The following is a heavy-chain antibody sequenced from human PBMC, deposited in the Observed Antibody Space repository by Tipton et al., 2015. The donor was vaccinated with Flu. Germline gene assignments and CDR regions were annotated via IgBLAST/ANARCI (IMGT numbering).Heavy chain of an antibody. D-gene: IGHD2/OR15-2a*01. J-gene: IGHJ5*02. Sequence: TLSLTCTVSGDSISDYYWSWIRQPPGKGLEWIGYIYYSGSTNYNPSLKSRVTMSADSPKNQLSLKLTSVTAADTAVYYCARSGDFYLNWFDPWGQGTLVTVSS. CDR2: IYYSGST. CDR3: ARSGDFYLNWFDP. CDR1: GDSISDYY. V-gene: IGHV4-59*01.